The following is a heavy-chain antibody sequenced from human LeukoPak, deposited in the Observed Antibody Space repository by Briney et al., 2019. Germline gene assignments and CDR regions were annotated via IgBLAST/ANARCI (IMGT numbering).Heavy chain of an antibody. D-gene: IGHD2-15*01. Sequence: SETLSLTCTVYGGSISGYYWSWLRQHASKRLEYIGRIYTSGSTIYNPCLKSRVAMSVDTSKNQFSLKLSSVTTADTAVYYCARDFEVCSGGTCYPTIDYWGQGTLVTVSS. CDR2: IYTSGST. CDR1: GGSISGYY. J-gene: IGHJ4*02. V-gene: IGHV4-4*07. CDR3: ARDFEVCSGGTCYPTIDY.